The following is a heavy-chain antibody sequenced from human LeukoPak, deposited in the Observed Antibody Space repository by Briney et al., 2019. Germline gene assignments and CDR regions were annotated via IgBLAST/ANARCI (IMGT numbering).Heavy chain of an antibody. J-gene: IGHJ4*02. CDR3: ARGLRFLEWLTQDY. D-gene: IGHD3-3*01. V-gene: IGHV4-59*01. CDR1: GGSISSYY. CDR2: IYYSGST. Sequence: PSETLSLTCTVSGGSISSYYWSWFRQPPGKGLEWIGYIYYSGSTNYNPSLKSRVTISVDTSKNQFSLKLSSVTAADAAVYYCARGLRFLEWLTQDYWGQGTLVTVSS.